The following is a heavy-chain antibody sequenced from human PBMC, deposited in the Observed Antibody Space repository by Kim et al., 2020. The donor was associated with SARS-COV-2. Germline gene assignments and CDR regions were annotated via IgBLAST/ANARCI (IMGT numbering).Heavy chain of an antibody. V-gene: IGHV3-30*01. Sequence: DSVERRFTISRDNSKNTLYLQMNSLRAEDTAVYYCARGRLWFGETVFDYWGQGTLVTVAS. CDR3: ARGRLWFGETVFDY. J-gene: IGHJ4*02. D-gene: IGHD3-10*01.